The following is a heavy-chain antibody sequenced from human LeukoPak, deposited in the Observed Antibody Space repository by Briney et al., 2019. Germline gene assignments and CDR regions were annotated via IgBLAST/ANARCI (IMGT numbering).Heavy chain of an antibody. CDR3: AGGILELDY. CDR1: GFTFSSYA. V-gene: IGHV3-30-3*01. CDR2: ISYDGSNK. J-gene: IGHJ4*02. D-gene: IGHD3-9*01. Sequence: GGSLRLSCAASGFTFSSYAMHWVRQAPGKGLEWVAVISYDGSNKYYADSVKGRFTISRDNSKNTLYLQMNSLRAEDTAVYYCAGGILELDYWGQGTLVTVSS.